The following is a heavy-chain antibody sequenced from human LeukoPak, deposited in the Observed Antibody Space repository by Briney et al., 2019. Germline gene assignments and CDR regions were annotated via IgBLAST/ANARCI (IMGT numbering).Heavy chain of an antibody. CDR3: ARGNGGITIFGVVINGNAFDI. Sequence: SETLSLTCAVYGGSFSGYYWSWIRQPPGKGLEWIGEINHSGSTNYNPSLKSRVTISVDTSKNQFSLKLSSVTAADTAVYYCARGNGGITIFGVVINGNAFDIWGQGTMVAVSS. CDR1: GGSFSGYY. D-gene: IGHD3-3*01. V-gene: IGHV4-34*01. J-gene: IGHJ3*02. CDR2: INHSGST.